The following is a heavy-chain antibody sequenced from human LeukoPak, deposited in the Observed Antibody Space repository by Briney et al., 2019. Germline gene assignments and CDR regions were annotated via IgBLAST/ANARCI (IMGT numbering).Heavy chain of an antibody. J-gene: IGHJ4*02. CDR3: ARVTGYTIEDYFDY. D-gene: IGHD3-9*01. CDR1: GGSLSSGSYY. CDR2: IYSSGST. Sequence: SETLSLTCTVSGGSLSSGSYYWGWGRQPAGRGLEWVGRIYSSGSTNYNPSLKSRVTISVDTSKNQFSLKLSSVTAADTAVYYCARVTGYTIEDYFDYWGQGTLVTVSS. V-gene: IGHV4-61*02.